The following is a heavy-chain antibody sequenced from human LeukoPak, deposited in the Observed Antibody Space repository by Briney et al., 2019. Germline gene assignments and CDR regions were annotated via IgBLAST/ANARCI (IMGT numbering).Heavy chain of an antibody. V-gene: IGHV1-24*01. Sequence: ASVKVSCKVSGYALSESSIHWVRQTPGEGFEWMGGFDPEYVETTYAQKFRGRVTMTEDTSTDTAYMELSSLRSEDTAVYYCAKNYDFLTGYANWGQGTLVTVSS. CDR1: GYALSESS. J-gene: IGHJ4*02. CDR2: FDPEYVET. D-gene: IGHD3-9*01. CDR3: AKNYDFLTGYAN.